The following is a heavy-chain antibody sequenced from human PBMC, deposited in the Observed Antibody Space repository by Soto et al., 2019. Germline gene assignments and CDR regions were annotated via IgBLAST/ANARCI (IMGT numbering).Heavy chain of an antibody. V-gene: IGHV1-8*01. CDR2: MNPKSGNT. CDR1: GYIFTSYD. D-gene: IGHD6-13*01. CDR3: ARAPAYSSTWDFYYYYMDV. J-gene: IGHJ6*03. Sequence: QVQLVQSGAEVKKPGASVKVSCKASGYIFTSYDINWVRQATGQGLEWVGWMNPKSGNTGYAQKFEGRVTMTRNTSISTAYMELSSLRSEDTAVYYCARAPAYSSTWDFYYYYMDVWGNWTTVAVS.